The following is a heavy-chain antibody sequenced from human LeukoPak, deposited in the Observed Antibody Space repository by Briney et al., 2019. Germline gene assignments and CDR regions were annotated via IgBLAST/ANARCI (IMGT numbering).Heavy chain of an antibody. Sequence: SVKVSCKASGGTFSSYAISWVRQAPGQGLGWMGRIIPILGIANYAQKFQGRVTITADKSTSTAYMELSSLRSEDTAVYYCARGGDFWSGYSYTNWFDPWGQGTLVTVSS. CDR1: GGTFSSYA. D-gene: IGHD3-3*01. J-gene: IGHJ5*02. V-gene: IGHV1-69*04. CDR2: IIPILGIA. CDR3: ARGGDFWSGYSYTNWFDP.